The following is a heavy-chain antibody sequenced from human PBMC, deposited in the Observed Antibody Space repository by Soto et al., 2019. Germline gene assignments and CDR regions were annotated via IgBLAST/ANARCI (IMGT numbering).Heavy chain of an antibody. Sequence: QVQLQESGPGLVKPSQTLSLTCTVSGGSISSGDYYWSWIRQPPGKGLEWIGYIYYSGSTYYNPSLKSRVTISVDTSKNQFSLKLSSVTAADTAVYYCASITICGVDGYWFDPWGQGTLVTVSS. CDR2: IYYSGST. CDR3: ASITICGVDGYWFDP. CDR1: GGSISSGDYY. D-gene: IGHD3-3*01. V-gene: IGHV4-30-4*01. J-gene: IGHJ5*02.